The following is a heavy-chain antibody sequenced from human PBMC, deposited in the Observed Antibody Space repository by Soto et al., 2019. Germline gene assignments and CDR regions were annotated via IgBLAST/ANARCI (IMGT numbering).Heavy chain of an antibody. CDR2: IDQDGSER. CDR3: VCGGNYFVY. V-gene: IGHV3-7*01. Sequence: EVQLVESGGGLVQPGGSLRLSCAASGFTFSTHWMTWVRQPPGKGLEWVANIDQDGSERYYVDSVRGRFTISRDNAKNSLYLQMNSLRAEVTALYYCVCGGNYFVYWGQGTLVTVSP. J-gene: IGHJ4*02. CDR1: GFTFSTHW. D-gene: IGHD3-16*01.